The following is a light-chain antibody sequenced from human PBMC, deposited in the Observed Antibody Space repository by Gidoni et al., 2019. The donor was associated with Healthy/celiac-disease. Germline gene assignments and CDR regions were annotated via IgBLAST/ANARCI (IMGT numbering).Light chain of an antibody. CDR1: KSVSSN. CDR2: GAS. V-gene: IGKV3-15*01. CDR3: QQYNNWPKT. Sequence: EIVMTQSPATLSVSPGERATLSCRASKSVSSNLAWYQQKPGQAPRLLIYGASTRATGIPARFSGSGSGTRFTLTISSLQSEDFAVYYCQQYNNWPKTFGQGTKVEIK. J-gene: IGKJ1*01.